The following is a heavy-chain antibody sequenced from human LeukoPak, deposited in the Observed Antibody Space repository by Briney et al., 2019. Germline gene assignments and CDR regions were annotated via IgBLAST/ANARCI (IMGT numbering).Heavy chain of an antibody. V-gene: IGHV1-18*01. CDR1: GYTFTSHG. CDR2: ISAYNGDT. Sequence: ASVKVSCKASGYTFTSHGISWVRQAPGQGLEWMGWISAYNGDTKYAQNLQGRVTLTTYTLTTTAYLELRSLTSDDTAVYYCARDRYYGLGSHPEGGGMDVWGQGTTVTVSS. D-gene: IGHD3-10*01. CDR3: ARDRYYGLGSHPEGGGMDV. J-gene: IGHJ6*02.